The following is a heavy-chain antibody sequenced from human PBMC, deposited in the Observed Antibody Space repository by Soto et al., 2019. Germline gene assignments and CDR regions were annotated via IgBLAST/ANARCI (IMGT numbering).Heavy chain of an antibody. CDR3: ARASYSGYFDY. CDR1: GGSISSGGYY. V-gene: IGHV4-31*03. J-gene: IGHJ4*02. CDR2: IYYSGST. Sequence: SETLSLTCTVSGGSISSGGYYWSWIRQHPGKGLEWIGYIYYSGSTYYSPSLKSRVTISVDTSKNQFSLKLSSVTAADTAVYYCARASYSGYFDYWGQGTLVTVSS. D-gene: IGHD1-26*01.